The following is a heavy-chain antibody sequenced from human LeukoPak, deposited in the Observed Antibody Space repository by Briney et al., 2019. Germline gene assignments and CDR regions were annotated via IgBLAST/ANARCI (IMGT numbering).Heavy chain of an antibody. J-gene: IGHJ5*02. Sequence: PSETLSLTCAVYGGSFSGYYWSWIRQPPGKGLEWIGEINHSGSTNYNPSLKSRVTISVDTSKNQFSLKLSSVTAADTAVYYCARGKRDGDYGGWFDPWGQGTLVTVSS. CDR1: GGSFSGYY. D-gene: IGHD4-17*01. V-gene: IGHV4-34*01. CDR2: INHSGST. CDR3: ARGKRDGDYGGWFDP.